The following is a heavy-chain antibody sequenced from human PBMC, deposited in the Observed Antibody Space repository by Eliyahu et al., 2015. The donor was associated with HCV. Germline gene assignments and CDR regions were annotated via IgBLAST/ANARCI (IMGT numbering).Heavy chain of an antibody. Sequence: EVQLVETXGGLIQPGGSLXLSXTASGFTVSRSYMSWVRQAPGKGLEWVSVIYSVGTTYYADSVKGRFTISRDNSKSTLYLQMNSLGAEDTAVYYCAGHLATSERLVLDYWGQGTLVTVSS. CDR2: IYSVGTT. D-gene: IGHD3-10*01. J-gene: IGHJ4*02. CDR3: AGHLATSERLVLDY. CDR1: GFTVSRSY. V-gene: IGHV3-53*02.